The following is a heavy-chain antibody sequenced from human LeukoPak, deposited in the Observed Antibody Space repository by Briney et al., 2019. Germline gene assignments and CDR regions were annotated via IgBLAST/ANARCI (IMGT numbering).Heavy chain of an antibody. CDR3: ARWGSGFKAYFDS. D-gene: IGHD3-22*01. J-gene: IGHJ4*02. Sequence: KSSETLSLTCTVSGGSISGYYWSWIRQPPGKGLEWIGFIYYSGTTNYNPSLKSRVNMSLDTSKNQFSLKLSSVTAADTAVYYCARWGSGFKAYFDSWGQGTLVTVSS. V-gene: IGHV4-59*01. CDR2: IYYSGTT. CDR1: GGSISGYY.